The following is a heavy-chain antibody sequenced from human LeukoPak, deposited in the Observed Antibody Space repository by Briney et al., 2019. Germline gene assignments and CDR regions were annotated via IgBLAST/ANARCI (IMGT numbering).Heavy chain of an antibody. V-gene: IGHV3-23*01. D-gene: IGHD3-3*01. CDR1: GFTFSSYA. J-gene: IGHJ4*02. CDR2: ISGSGGST. CDR3: AKDRVGDFWSGYTRIDY. Sequence: PGGSLRLSCAASGFTFSSYAMSWVRQAPGKGLEWVSAISGSGGSTYYADSVKGRFTISRDNSKNTLYLQMNSLRAEDTAVYYCAKDRVGDFWSGYTRIDYWGQGTLVTVSS.